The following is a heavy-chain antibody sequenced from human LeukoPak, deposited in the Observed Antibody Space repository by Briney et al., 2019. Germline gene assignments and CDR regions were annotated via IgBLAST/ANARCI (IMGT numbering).Heavy chain of an antibody. CDR2: ISAYNGNT. D-gene: IGHD2-15*01. CDR1: GYTFTSYG. Sequence: ASVKVSCKASGYTFTSYGIIWVRQAPGQGLEWMGWISAYNGNTNYAQKLQGRVTMTTDTSTSTAYMELRSLRSDDTAVYYCARVIVGCSGGSCYRYFQHWGQGNLVTVSS. V-gene: IGHV1-18*01. J-gene: IGHJ1*01. CDR3: ARVIVGCSGGSCYRYFQH.